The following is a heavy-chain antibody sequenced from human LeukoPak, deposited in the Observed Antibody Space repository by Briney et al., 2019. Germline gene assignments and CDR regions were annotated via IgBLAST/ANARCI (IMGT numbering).Heavy chain of an antibody. CDR2: IYYSGST. CDR1: GGSLSGAGYY. V-gene: IGHV4-31*03. D-gene: IGHD5/OR15-5a*01. CDR3: ARATRVYERVC. Sequence: SETLSLTCTVSGGSLSGAGYYWSSIRQHQGKGVEWIGCIYYSGSTYYNPSLKSRFTISVDTSKNQFSLKLSSVNAADTAVYYGARATRVYERVCWGQGTLVTVSS. J-gene: IGHJ4*02.